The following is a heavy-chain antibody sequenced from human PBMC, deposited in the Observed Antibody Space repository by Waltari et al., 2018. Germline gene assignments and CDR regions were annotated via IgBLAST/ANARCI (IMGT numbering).Heavy chain of an antibody. V-gene: IGHV4-34*01. J-gene: IGHJ4*02. CDR1: GGSFSGYY. CDR2: INHSGST. D-gene: IGHD4-4*01. Sequence: QVQLQQWGAGLLKPSETLSLTCVVYGGSFSGYYWSWIRQPPGKGLEWIGEINHSGSTNYNPSLKSRVTISVDTSKNQFSLKLSSVTAADTAVYYCARGQEVIDYWGQGTLVTVSS. CDR3: ARGQEVIDY.